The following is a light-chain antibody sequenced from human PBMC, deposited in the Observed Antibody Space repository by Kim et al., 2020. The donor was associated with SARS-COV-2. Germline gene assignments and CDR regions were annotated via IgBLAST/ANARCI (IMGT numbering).Light chain of an antibody. CDR1: KLGDKY. CDR2: QDS. V-gene: IGLV3-1*01. J-gene: IGLJ2*01. CDR3: QAWDSSTVV. Sequence: SYELTQPPSVSVSPGQTASITCSGDKLGDKYACWYQQKPDQSTVLVIYQDSKRPSGIPERFSGSNSGNTATLTISGTQAMDEADYYCQAWDSSTVVFGGGTKLTVL.